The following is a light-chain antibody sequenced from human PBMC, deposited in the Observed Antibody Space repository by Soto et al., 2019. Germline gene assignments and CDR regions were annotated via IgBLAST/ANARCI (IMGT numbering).Light chain of an antibody. CDR2: KAS. CDR3: QQYNSYPWT. V-gene: IGKV1-5*03. J-gene: IGKJ1*01. Sequence: DIQMTQSPSPLSASVGDRVTITCRASQSISSWLAWYQQKPGKAPKLLIYKASSLESEVPSRFSGSGSGTEFTLTISSLQPDDFATYYCQQYNSYPWTFGQGTKVEIK. CDR1: QSISSW.